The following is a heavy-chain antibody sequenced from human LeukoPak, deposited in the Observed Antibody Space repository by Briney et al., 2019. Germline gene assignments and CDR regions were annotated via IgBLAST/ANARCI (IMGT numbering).Heavy chain of an antibody. Sequence: SENLSLTCTVSGGSISSYYWSWIRQPPGKGLEWIGYIYYSGSTNYNPSLKSRVTISVDTSKNQFSLKLSSVTAADTAVYYCASVGAVAGTSYFDYWGQGTLVTVSS. CDR2: IYYSGST. CDR1: GGSISSYY. CDR3: ASVGAVAGTSYFDY. V-gene: IGHV4-59*01. D-gene: IGHD6-19*01. J-gene: IGHJ4*02.